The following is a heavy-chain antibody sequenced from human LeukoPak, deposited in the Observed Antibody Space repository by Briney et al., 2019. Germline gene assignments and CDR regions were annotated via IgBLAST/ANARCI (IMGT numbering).Heavy chain of an antibody. V-gene: IGHV4-38-2*02. D-gene: IGHD2-2*02. CDR2: IDHSGTT. CDR1: GYSISSGYY. Sequence: SETPSLTCTVSGYSISSGYYWSWIRQPPGKGLEWIGEIDHSGTTNYNPSLKSRVTMSVDTSKNQFSLMVSSVTAADTAVYYCATGRNGVVPAPILGVGPWYNYHYMDVWGKGTTVTVSS. J-gene: IGHJ6*03. CDR3: ATGRNGVVPAPILGVGPWYNYHYMDV.